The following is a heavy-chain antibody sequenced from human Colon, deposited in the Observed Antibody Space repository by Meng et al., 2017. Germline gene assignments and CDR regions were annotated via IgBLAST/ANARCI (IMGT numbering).Heavy chain of an antibody. CDR2: VYYTGSA. CDR1: GGSGSSPSYY. J-gene: IGHJ4*02. V-gene: IGHV4-61*03. Sequence: VQLQVAGPRMERASETLSLTCTLSGGSGSSPSYYWSWIRQTPGKGLEWIGYVYYTGSANYNPSLKSRVTISVDTSKNHFSLNLTSVTAADTAVYYCARGRGSYSSIDFWGQGTLVTVSS. CDR3: ARGRGSYSSIDF. D-gene: IGHD1-26*01.